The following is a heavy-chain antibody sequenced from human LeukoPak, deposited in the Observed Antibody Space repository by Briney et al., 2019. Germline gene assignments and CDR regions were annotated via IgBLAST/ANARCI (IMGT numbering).Heavy chain of an antibody. Sequence: SETLSLTCTVSGGSISSSSYYWGWIRQPPGKGLEWFGSIYYSGSTYHNPPLKSRVTISVDTSKDQFSLRLSSVTAADTAVYYCARLPTVTFFDYWGQGALVTVSS. CDR3: ARLPTVTFFDY. D-gene: IGHD4-17*01. J-gene: IGHJ4*02. V-gene: IGHV4-39*01. CDR1: GGSISSSSYY. CDR2: IYYSGST.